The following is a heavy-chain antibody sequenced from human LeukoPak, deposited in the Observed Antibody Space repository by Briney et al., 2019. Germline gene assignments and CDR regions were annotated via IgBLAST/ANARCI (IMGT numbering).Heavy chain of an antibody. Sequence: SETLSLTCTVSGGSISSGDYYGSWIRQPPGKGLEWLGYIYYSGSTYYNSSLKSRVTISVDTSKNQFSLKLSSVTAANTAVYYCARESTLGSGGVDVWGKGTTVTVSS. CDR3: ARESTLGSGGVDV. V-gene: IGHV4-30-4*01. D-gene: IGHD2-15*01. J-gene: IGHJ6*04. CDR1: GGSISSGDYY. CDR2: IYYSGST.